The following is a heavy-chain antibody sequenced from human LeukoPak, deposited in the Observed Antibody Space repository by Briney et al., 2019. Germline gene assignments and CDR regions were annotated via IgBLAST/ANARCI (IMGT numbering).Heavy chain of an antibody. D-gene: IGHD5-12*01. CDR1: GFTFSSYG. J-gene: IGHJ4*02. CDR3: AKDETRGYSGYDLDY. CDR2: IWYDGSNK. Sequence: GGSLRLSCAASGFTFSSYGMHWVRQAPGKGLEWVAVIWYDGSNKYYADSVKGRFTIPRDNSKNTLYLQMNSLRAEDTAVYYCAKDETRGYSGYDLDYWGQGTLVTVSS. V-gene: IGHV3-33*06.